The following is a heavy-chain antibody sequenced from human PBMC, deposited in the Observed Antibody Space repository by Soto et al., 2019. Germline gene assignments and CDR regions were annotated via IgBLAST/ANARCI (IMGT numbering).Heavy chain of an antibody. D-gene: IGHD6-6*01. CDR2: ISASGGST. J-gene: IGHJ4*02. V-gene: IGHV3-23*01. CDR1: GFTFSSYA. CDR3: AKDKDASSSSRNYFDY. Sequence: GGSLRLSCAASGFTFSSYAMSWVRQAPGKGLEWVSGISASGGSTYYADSVKGRFTISRDNSVNTLFLQMNSLSAEDTAIYYCAKDKDASSSSRNYFDYWGQGTLVTVSS.